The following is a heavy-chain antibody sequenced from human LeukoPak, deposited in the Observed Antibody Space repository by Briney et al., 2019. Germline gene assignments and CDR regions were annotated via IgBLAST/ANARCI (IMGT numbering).Heavy chain of an antibody. J-gene: IGHJ4*02. CDR2: IKQDGSEK. D-gene: IGHD1-26*01. CDR3: AAGGATSGFDY. Sequence: PGESLRLSCAASGFTFSSYWMSWVRQAPGKGLEWVANIKQDGSEKYYVDSVKGRFTISRDNAKNSLYLQMNSLRAEDTAVYYCAAGGATSGFDYWGQGTLVTVSS. CDR1: GFTFSSYW. V-gene: IGHV3-7*01.